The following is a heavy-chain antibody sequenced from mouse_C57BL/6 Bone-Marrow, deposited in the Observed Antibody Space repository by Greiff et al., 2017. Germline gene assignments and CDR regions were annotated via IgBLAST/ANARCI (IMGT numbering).Heavy chain of an antibody. CDR3: ARHGNYEEYYAMDY. CDR1: GFSLTSYG. J-gene: IGHJ4*01. V-gene: IGHV2-6-1*01. CDR2: ICGDGST. Sequence: QVQLKESGPGLVAPSQSLSITCTVSGFSLTSYGVHWVRQPPGKGLEWLVVICGDGSTTDNSALKSRLSISKDNSTSQVFLKMNSLQTDDTAMYYCARHGNYEEYYAMDYWGQGTSVTVSS. D-gene: IGHD2-1*01.